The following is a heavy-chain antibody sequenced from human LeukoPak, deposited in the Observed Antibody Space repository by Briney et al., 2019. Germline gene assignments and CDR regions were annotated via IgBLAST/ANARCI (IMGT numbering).Heavy chain of an antibody. CDR1: GGTFSSYA. D-gene: IGHD6-13*01. CDR3: ARDLPGIAAAGGFDP. Sequence: ASVKVSCKASGGTFSSYAISWVRQAPGQGLEWMGGIIPILGTANYAQKFQGRVTTTTDESTSTAYMELSSLRSEDTAVYYCARDLPGIAAAGGFDPWGQGTLVTVSS. V-gene: IGHV1-69*05. J-gene: IGHJ5*02. CDR2: IIPILGTA.